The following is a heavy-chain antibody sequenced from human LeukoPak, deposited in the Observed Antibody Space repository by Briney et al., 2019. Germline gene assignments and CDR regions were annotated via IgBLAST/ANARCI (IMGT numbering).Heavy chain of an antibody. V-gene: IGHV4-34*01. CDR3: ARVGGWSGDFDY. CDR1: GGSFSGYY. J-gene: IGHJ4*02. Sequence: SETLSLTCAVYGGSFSGYYWSWIRQPPGKGLEWIGEINHSGSTNYNPSLKSRVTISVDTSKNQFSLKLSSVTAADTAVYYCARVGGWSGDFDYWGQGTLVTVSS. CDR2: INHSGST. D-gene: IGHD6-19*01.